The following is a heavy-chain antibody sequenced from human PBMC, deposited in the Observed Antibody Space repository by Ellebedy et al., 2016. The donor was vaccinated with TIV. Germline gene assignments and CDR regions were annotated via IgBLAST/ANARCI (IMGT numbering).Heavy chain of an antibody. Sequence: GESLKISXAASGFTFSSYWIHWVRQAPGKGLVWLSPINSDGSITLYADSVKGRFTMSRDNAKNMVYLQMNSLRAEDTAVYYCARDDGTYSGYFDSWGQGTLVTVSS. D-gene: IGHD1-26*01. CDR1: GFTFSSYW. CDR3: ARDDGTYSGYFDS. J-gene: IGHJ4*02. CDR2: INSDGSIT. V-gene: IGHV3-74*01.